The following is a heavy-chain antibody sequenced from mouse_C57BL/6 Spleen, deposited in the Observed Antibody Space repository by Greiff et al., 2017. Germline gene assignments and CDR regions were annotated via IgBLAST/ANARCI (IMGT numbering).Heavy chain of an antibody. D-gene: IGHD1-1*01. CDR2: IYPGDGDT. Sequence: VQLQQSGPELVKPGASVKISCKASGYAFSSSWMNWVKQRPGKGLEWIGRIYPGDGDTNYNGKFKGKATLTADKSSITAYMQLSSLTSEDSAVYFCARFYYYGSSSDFGYWGQGTTLTVSS. V-gene: IGHV1-82*01. CDR3: ARFYYYGSSSDFGY. CDR1: GYAFSSSW. J-gene: IGHJ2*01.